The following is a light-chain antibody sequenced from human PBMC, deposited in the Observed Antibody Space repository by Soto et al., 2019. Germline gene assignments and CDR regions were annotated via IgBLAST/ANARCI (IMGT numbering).Light chain of an antibody. CDR2: LNSDGSH. CDR1: SGHSSYA. V-gene: IGLV4-69*01. CDR3: QTWGADSVI. Sequence: QSVLTQSPSASVSLGASVKLTCTLSSGHSSYAIAWHQQQPEKGPRFLMKLNSDGSHSKGDGISDRFSGSSSGAERYLTISSLQSEDEADYYCQTWGADSVIFGGGTKLTVL. J-gene: IGLJ2*01.